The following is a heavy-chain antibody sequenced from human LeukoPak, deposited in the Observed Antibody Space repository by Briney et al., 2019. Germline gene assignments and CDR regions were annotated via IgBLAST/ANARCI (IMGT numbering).Heavy chain of an antibody. J-gene: IGHJ5*02. V-gene: IGHV3-21*01. Sequence: PGGSLRLSCAASGFTFSSYSMNWVRQAPGKGLEWVSSISSSSSYIYYADSVKGRFTISRDNAKNSLYLQMNSLRAEDTAVYYCARDSGDYYDFWGGPSGWFDPWGQGTLVTVSS. D-gene: IGHD3-3*01. CDR2: ISSSSSYI. CDR3: ARDSGDYYDFWGGPSGWFDP. CDR1: GFTFSSYS.